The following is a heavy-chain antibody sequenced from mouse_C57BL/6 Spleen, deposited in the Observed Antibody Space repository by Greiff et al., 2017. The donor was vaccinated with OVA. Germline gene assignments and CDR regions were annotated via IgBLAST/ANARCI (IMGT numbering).Heavy chain of an antibody. CDR1: GYTFTSYW. CDR2: IEPSDSYT. J-gene: IGHJ2*01. V-gene: IGHV1-69*01. CDR3: ARKGRDYFDY. Sequence: QVQLQQPGAGLVMPGASVKLSCKASGYTFTSYWMHWVKQRPGQGLEWIGEIEPSDSYTNYNQKFKGKTTLTVDKSSITSYMQISSLTSEDSAVYYCARKGRDYFDYWGQGTTLTVSS.